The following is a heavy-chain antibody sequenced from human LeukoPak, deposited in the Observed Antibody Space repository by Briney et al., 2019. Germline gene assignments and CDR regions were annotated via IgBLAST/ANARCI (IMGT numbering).Heavy chain of an antibody. J-gene: IGHJ6*03. V-gene: IGHV4-34*01. D-gene: IGHD3-10*01. CDR2: INHSGST. Sequence: SETLSLTCAVYGGSFSGYYWSWIRQPPGKGLEWIGEINHSGSTNYNPSLKSRVTISVDTSKNQFSLKLSSVTAADTAVYYCARGGSIYGNYYYYYMDVWGKGTTVTISS. CDR3: ARGGSIYGNYYYYYMDV. CDR1: GGSFSGYY.